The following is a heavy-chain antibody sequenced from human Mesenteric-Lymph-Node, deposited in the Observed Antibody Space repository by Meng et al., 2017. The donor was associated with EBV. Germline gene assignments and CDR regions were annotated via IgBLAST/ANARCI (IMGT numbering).Heavy chain of an antibody. CDR1: GGSFSNYY. D-gene: IGHD2-15*01. V-gene: IGHV4-34*01. CDR3: ARGVQVAWRFDP. J-gene: IGHJ5*02. CDR2: INHSGSA. Sequence: QGQLHQWGAGLLKPSETLSLTCEVSGGSFSNYYWSWIRQTPGKGLEWIGEINHSGSANYNPSLKSRVTISIDTSKNQFSLRLNSVTAADTAVYYCARGVQVAWRFDPWGQGTLVTVSS.